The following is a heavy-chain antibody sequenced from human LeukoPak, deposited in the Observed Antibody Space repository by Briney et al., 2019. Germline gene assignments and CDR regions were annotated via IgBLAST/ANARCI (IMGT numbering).Heavy chain of an antibody. Sequence: GGSLILSCAASGFTFSNFWMSWVRQAPGKGLEWVANMKQDGSEEYYVDSVKGRFTISRDNAKNSLYLQMNSLRAEDTAVYYCARSLAAGFDVWGQGTMVTVSS. CDR3: ARSLAAGFDV. CDR1: GFTFSNFW. CDR2: MKQDGSEE. V-gene: IGHV3-7*04. D-gene: IGHD6-25*01. J-gene: IGHJ3*01.